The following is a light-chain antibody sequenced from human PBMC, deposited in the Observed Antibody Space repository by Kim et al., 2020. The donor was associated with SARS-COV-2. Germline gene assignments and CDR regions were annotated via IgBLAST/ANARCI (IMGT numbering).Light chain of an antibody. CDR3: QHYNSYPYT. Sequence: ASGGDTVTITCLASQSISDWLAWYHQKPGTAPNLLIYKASTLESGVTARFSGIGSGTEFSLTISSLQPDDFATYYGQHYNSYPYTLGQGTKLEF. V-gene: IGKV1-5*03. J-gene: IGKJ2*01. CDR2: KAS. CDR1: QSISDW.